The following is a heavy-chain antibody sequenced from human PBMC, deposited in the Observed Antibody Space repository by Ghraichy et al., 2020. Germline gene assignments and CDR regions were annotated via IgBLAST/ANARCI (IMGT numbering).Heavy chain of an antibody. CDR3: ASTGPMTIAAADQKRWFDP. J-gene: IGHJ5*02. CDR2: ISAYNGNT. CDR1: GYTFTSYG. D-gene: IGHD6-13*01. Sequence: ASVKVSCKASGYTFTSYGISWVRQAPGQGLEWMGWISAYNGNTNYAQKLQGRVTMTTDTSTSTAYMELRSLRSDDTAVYYCASTGPMTIAAADQKRWFDPWGQGTLVTVSS. V-gene: IGHV1-18*04.